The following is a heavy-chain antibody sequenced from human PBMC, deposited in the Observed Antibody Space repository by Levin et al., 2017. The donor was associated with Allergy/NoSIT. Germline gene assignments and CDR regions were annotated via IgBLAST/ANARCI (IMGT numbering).Heavy chain of an antibody. CDR1: GGSVSSGSYY. Sequence: SSETLSLTCKVSGGSVSSGSYYWSWIRQPAAKGLEWIGRIYSSGSANYNPSLKSRVTISVDTSKNQFSLKLSSVTAADTAVYYCARAEVGSEHWGQGTLVTVSS. CDR3: ARAEVGSEH. V-gene: IGHV4-61*02. D-gene: IGHD3-10*01. J-gene: IGHJ4*02. CDR2: IYSSGSA.